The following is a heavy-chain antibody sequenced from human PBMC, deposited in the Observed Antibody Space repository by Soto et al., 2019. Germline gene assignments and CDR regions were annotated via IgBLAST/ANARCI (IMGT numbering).Heavy chain of an antibody. CDR3: AKDNSLHWFDP. CDR2: FKGNGGGT. CDR1: GFSFSTYA. D-gene: IGHD2-15*01. Sequence: EVQLLESGGGLVQPGGSLRLACATSGFSFSTYAMTWVRQAPGKGLEWVSTFKGNGGGTYYADSVKGRFTISRYNSKNTLYLQMDSLRAEDTATYYCAKDNSLHWFDPWGQGTLVTVSS. J-gene: IGHJ5*02. V-gene: IGHV3-23*01.